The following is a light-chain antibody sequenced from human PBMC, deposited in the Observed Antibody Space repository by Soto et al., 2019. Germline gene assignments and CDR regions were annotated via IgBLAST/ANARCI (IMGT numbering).Light chain of an antibody. CDR3: RSYTSSSLYV. Sequence: QSALTQPASVSGSPGQSLTISCTGTSSDVGGYNYVSWYQQHPGKAPKLMIYDVSNRPSGVSNRVSGSKSGNTASLTISWLQAEYEADYYCRSYTSSSLYVFGAGTKVTVL. J-gene: IGLJ1*01. CDR2: DVS. V-gene: IGLV2-14*01. CDR1: SSDVGGYNY.